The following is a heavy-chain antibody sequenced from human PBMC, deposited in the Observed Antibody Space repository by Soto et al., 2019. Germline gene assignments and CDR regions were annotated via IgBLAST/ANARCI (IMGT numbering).Heavy chain of an antibody. V-gene: IGHV4-39*01. J-gene: IGHJ4*02. CDR3: ARSGSTLGSTDY. CDR1: GGSISSSSYY. D-gene: IGHD1-26*01. Sequence: SETLSLTCTVSGGSISSSSYYWGWIRQPPGKGLEWIGSIYYSGSTYYNPSLKSRVTISVDTSKNQFSLKLSSVTAADTAVYYCARSGSTLGSTDYWGQGTLVTVSS. CDR2: IYYSGST.